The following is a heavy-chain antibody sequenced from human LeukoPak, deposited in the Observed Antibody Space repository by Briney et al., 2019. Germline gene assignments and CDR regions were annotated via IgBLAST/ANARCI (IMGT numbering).Heavy chain of an antibody. Sequence: ASVKVSCKASGYTFTSYGISWVRQAPGQGLEWMGWISAYNGNTNYAQKLQGRVTMTTDTSAGTAYMELRSLRSDDTAVYYCARDITIFGVVINDYWGQGTLVIVSS. V-gene: IGHV1-18*01. J-gene: IGHJ4*02. CDR3: ARDITIFGVVINDY. CDR1: GYTFTSYG. CDR2: ISAYNGNT. D-gene: IGHD3-3*01.